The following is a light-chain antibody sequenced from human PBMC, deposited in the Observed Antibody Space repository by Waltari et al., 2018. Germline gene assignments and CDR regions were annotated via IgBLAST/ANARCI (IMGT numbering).Light chain of an antibody. Sequence: QSALTQPTSVSGSPGQSITISCTGTSRDVGFYNYVSWYQQYPGKVPQLLISDVSDRPSGVSSRFSGSKSGTTAYLTIAGLQPDDEADYYGNSYTGSGSWVFGGGTKLTVL. V-gene: IGLV2-14*01. CDR3: NSYTGSGSWV. J-gene: IGLJ3*02. CDR1: SRDVGFYNY. CDR2: DVS.